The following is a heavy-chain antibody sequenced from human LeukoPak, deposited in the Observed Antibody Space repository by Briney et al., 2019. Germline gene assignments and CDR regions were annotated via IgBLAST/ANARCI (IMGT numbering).Heavy chain of an antibody. CDR1: GFTFSSYA. CDR2: ISGSGGST. V-gene: IGHV3-23*01. Sequence: GGSLRLSCAASGFTFSSYAMSWVRQAPGKGLEWVSAISGSGGSTYYADSVKGRFTISRDNSKNTLYLQMNSLRAEDTAVYHCAKDVRGMLSTPDYWGQGTLVTVSS. D-gene: IGHD3-10*02. CDR3: AKDVRGMLSTPDY. J-gene: IGHJ4*02.